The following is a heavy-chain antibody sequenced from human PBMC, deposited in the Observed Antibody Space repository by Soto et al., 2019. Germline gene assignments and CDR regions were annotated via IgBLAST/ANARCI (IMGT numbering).Heavy chain of an antibody. Sequence: GPTLVNPTQTLTLTCTFSGFSLSTSGMCVSWIRQPPGKALEWLARIDWDDDKYYSTSLKTRLTISKDTSKNQVVLTMTNMDPVDTATYYCARSDIVAMTNGLEPWGQGTLVTVAS. J-gene: IGHJ5*02. CDR1: GFSLSTSGMC. CDR2: IDWDDDK. D-gene: IGHD5-12*01. V-gene: IGHV2-70*11. CDR3: ARSDIVAMTNGLEP.